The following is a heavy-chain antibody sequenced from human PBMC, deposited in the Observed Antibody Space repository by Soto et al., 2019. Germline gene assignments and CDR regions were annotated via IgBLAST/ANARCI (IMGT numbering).Heavy chain of an antibody. D-gene: IGHD3-22*01. CDR3: ARFGILNYYDSSGYSYFDY. CDR1: GYAITVLS. J-gene: IGHJ4*02. CDR2: FDPEDGET. V-gene: IGHV1-24*01. Sequence: ASVKVSWKVSGYAITVLSMHWVRQAPGKGLEWMGGFDPEDGETIYAQKFQGRVTMTRDTSTSTVYMELSSLRSEDTAVYYCARFGILNYYDSSGYSYFDYWGQGTLVTVSS.